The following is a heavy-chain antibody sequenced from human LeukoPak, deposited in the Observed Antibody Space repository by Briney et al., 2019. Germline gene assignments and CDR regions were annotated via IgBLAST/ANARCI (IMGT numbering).Heavy chain of an antibody. CDR2: IIPILGIA. Sequence: SVTVSCTASGGAFSSYANSWVRQAPGPGLGWMGRIIPILGIANYAQKFQGRVTITADKSTSTAYMELSSLRSEDTAVYYCARDHYGDLYGIDYWGQGTLVTVSS. D-gene: IGHD4-17*01. V-gene: IGHV1-69*04. CDR1: GGAFSSYA. J-gene: IGHJ4*02. CDR3: ARDHYGDLYGIDY.